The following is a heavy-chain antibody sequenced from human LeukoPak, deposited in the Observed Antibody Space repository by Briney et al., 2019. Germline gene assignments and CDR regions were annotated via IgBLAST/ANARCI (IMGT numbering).Heavy chain of an antibody. CDR3: ARDRYSSSWNWFDP. CDR1: GFTFSSYG. J-gene: IGHJ5*02. V-gene: IGHV3-33*01. CDR2: IWYDGSNK. D-gene: IGHD6-13*01. Sequence: AGGSLRLSCAASGFTFSSYGMHWVRQAPGKGLEWVAVIWYDGSNKYYADSVKGRFTIYRDNYKNTLYLQMNSLRAEDTAVYYCARDRYSSSWNWFDPWGQGTLVTVSS.